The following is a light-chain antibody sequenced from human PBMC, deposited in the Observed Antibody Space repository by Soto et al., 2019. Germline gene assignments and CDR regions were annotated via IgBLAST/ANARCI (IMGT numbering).Light chain of an antibody. V-gene: IGLV2-14*01. CDR1: SSDVGGYNS. CDR2: DVT. Sequence: ALTQPASVSGSPGQSITISCTGTSSDVGGYNSVSWYRQYPGKAPKLIIFDVTDRPSGISTRFSGSKSGNTASLTISGLQAEDEAVFYCTSYTSSSTTVFGTGTKLTVL. CDR3: TSYTSSSTTV. J-gene: IGLJ1*01.